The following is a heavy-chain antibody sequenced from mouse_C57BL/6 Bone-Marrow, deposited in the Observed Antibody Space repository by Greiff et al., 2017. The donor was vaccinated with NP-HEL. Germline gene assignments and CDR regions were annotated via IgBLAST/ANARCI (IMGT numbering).Heavy chain of an antibody. D-gene: IGHD1-1*01. Sequence: VQLQQPGAELVKPGASVKLSCKASGYTFTSYWMHWVKQRPGQGLEWIGMIHPNSGSTNYNEKFKSKATLTVDKSSSTAYMQLSSLTSEDSAVYYCARGIITTVVAKYYFDYWGQGTTLTVSS. CDR2: IHPNSGST. V-gene: IGHV1-64*01. CDR3: ARGIITTVVAKYYFDY. CDR1: GYTFTSYW. J-gene: IGHJ2*01.